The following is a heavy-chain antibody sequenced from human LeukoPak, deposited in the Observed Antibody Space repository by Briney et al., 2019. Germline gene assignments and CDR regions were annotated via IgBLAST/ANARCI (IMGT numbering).Heavy chain of an antibody. CDR1: GFTFSNYG. CDR2: IRNDETKK. Sequence: GGSLRLSCEGSGFTFSNYGIHWVRQAPGRGLEWVTLIRNDETKKFYAESVRGRFTISRDNSKNTLYMQMTSVREDDTAVYYCARYKERTYYYYYYGMDVWGQGTTVTVSS. V-gene: IGHV3-30*02. J-gene: IGHJ6*02. D-gene: IGHD5-12*01. CDR3: ARYKERTYYYYYYGMDV.